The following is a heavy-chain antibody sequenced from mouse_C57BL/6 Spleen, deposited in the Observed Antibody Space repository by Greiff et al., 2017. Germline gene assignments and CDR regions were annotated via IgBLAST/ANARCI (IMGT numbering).Heavy chain of an antibody. CDR1: GYTFTSYW. V-gene: IGHV1-55*01. CDR2: IYPGSGST. J-gene: IGHJ1*03. D-gene: IGHD1-1*01. Sequence: VQLQQPGAELVKPGASVKMSCKASGYTFTSYWITWVKQRPGQGLEWIGDIYPGSGSTNYNEKFKSKATLTVDTSSSTAYMQLSSLTSEDSAVYYCARRITTVVARYFDVWGTGTTVTVSS. CDR3: ARRITTVVARYFDV.